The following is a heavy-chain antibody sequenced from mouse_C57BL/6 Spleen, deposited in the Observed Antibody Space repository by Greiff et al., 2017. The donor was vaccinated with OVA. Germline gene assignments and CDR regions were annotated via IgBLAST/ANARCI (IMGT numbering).Heavy chain of an antibody. V-gene: IGHV1-81*01. D-gene: IGHD2-4*01. CDR2: IYPRSGNT. J-gene: IGHJ3*01. CDR3: AKADYDYGGGAY. CDR1: GYTFTSYG. Sequence: QVQLQQSGAELARPGASVKLSCKASGYTFTSYGISWVKQRTGQGLEWIGEIYPRSGNTYYNEKFKGKATLTADKSSSTAYMELRSLTSEDSAVYFCAKADYDYGGGAYWGQGTLVTVSA.